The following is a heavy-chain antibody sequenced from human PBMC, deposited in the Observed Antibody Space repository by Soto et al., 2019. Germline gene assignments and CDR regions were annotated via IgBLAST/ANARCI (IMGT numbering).Heavy chain of an antibody. CDR1: GCTFTSYG. V-gene: IGHV1-18*04. CDR2: ISAYNGNT. Sequence: GVSVKGSGKAAGCTFTSYGSSGGGEAPGQGLEWMGWISAYNGNTNYAQKLQGRVTMTTDTSTSTAYMELRSLRSDDTAVYYCARDLHSRGLFDLWGQGTLVTVFS. D-gene: IGHD2-15*01. J-gene: IGHJ5*02. CDR3: ARDLHSRGLFDL.